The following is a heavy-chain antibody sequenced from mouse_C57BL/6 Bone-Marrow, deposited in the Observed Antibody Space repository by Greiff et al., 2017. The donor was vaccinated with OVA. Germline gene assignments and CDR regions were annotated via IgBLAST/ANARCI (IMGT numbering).Heavy chain of an antibody. CDR3: ARHYYGSIFAY. Sequence: DVHLVESGGDLVKPGGSLKLSCAASGFTFSSYGMSWVRQTPDKRLEWVATISSGGSYTYYPDSVQGRFTLSRDNAKNTLYLQMSSLKSEDTAMYYCARHYYGSIFAYWGQGTLVTVSA. J-gene: IGHJ3*01. CDR2: ISSGGSYT. CDR1: GFTFSSYG. D-gene: IGHD1-1*01. V-gene: IGHV5-6*01.